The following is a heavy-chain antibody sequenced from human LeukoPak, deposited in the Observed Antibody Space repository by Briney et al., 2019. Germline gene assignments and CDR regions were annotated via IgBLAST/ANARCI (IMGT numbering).Heavy chain of an antibody. CDR1: GYSFTSYW. V-gene: IGHV5-51*01. CDR2: IYPGDSDT. J-gene: IGHJ5*02. Sequence: NPGESLKISCKGSGYSFTSYWIGWARQMPGKGLEWTGIIYPGDSDTRYSPSFQGQVTISADKSISTAYLQWSSLKASDTAMYYCARQTTPINWFDPWGQGTLVTVSS. CDR3: ARQTTPINWFDP. D-gene: IGHD4-17*01.